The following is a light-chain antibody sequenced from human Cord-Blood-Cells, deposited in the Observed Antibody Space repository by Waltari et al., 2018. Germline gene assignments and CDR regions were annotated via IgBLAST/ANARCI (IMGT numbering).Light chain of an antibody. V-gene: IGLV3-19*01. CDR1: SLRSYY. CDR3: NSRDSSGNRWV. CDR2: GKN. Sequence: SSELTQDPAVSVALVQSVRITCQGDSLRSYYASWYQQKPGQAPVLVIYGKNNRPSGIPDRFSGSSSGNTASLTITGAQAEDEADYYCNSRDSSGNRWVFGGGTKLTVL. J-gene: IGLJ3*02.